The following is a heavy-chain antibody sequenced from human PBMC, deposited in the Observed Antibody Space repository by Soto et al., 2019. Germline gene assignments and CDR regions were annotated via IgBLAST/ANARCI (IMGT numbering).Heavy chain of an antibody. D-gene: IGHD6-13*01. V-gene: IGHV1-18*04. CDR3: AREGVQQLVGDTDYYYYGMDV. Sequence: ASLKVSCKASGYTFTSYGISWVRQAPGQGLEWMGWISAYNGNTNYAQKLQGRVTMTTDTSTSTAYMELRSLRSDDTAVYYCAREGVQQLVGDTDYYYYGMDVWGQGTTVTVSS. CDR2: ISAYNGNT. CDR1: GYTFTSYG. J-gene: IGHJ6*02.